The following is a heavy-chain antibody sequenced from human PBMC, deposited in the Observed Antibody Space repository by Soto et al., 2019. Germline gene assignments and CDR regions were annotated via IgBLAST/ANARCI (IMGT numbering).Heavy chain of an antibody. CDR1: GFTFSSYG. J-gene: IGHJ5*02. V-gene: IGHV3-30*03. D-gene: IGHD5-18*01. CDR3: AGGPNTAMFDP. CDR2: ISYDGSNK. Sequence: GGSLRLSCAASGFTFSSYGMHWVRQAPGKGLEWVAVISYDGSNKYYADSVKGRFTISRDNSKNTLYLQMNSLRAEDTAVYYCAGGPNTAMFDPWGQGTLVTVSS.